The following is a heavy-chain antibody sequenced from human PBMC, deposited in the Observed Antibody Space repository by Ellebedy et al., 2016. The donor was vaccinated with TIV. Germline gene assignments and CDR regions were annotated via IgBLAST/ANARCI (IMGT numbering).Heavy chain of an antibody. CDR3: ARVPVYSSGWYPDWYFDL. CDR2: INYSGST. J-gene: IGHJ2*01. CDR1: GGSISSYY. Sequence: MPGGSLRLSCTVSGGSISSYYWSWIRQPPGKGLEWIGYINYSGSTNYNPSLKSRVTISVDTSKNQFSLKLSSVTAADTAVYYCARVPVYSSGWYPDWYFDLWGRGTLVTVSS. V-gene: IGHV4-59*01. D-gene: IGHD6-19*01.